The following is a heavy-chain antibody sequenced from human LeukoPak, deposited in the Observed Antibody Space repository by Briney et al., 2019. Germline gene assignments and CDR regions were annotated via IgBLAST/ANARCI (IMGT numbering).Heavy chain of an antibody. D-gene: IGHD2/OR15-2a*01. CDR2: ISGSGGST. CDR3: ARAIQYRFDP. V-gene: IGHV3-23*01. Sequence: GGSLRLSCAASGFTFSSYAMSWVRQAPGKGLEWVSGISGSGGSTYYADSVKGRFTSSRDNSKNTLYLQMNSLRAEDTAVYYCARAIQYRFDPWGQGTLVTVSS. CDR1: GFTFSSYA. J-gene: IGHJ5*02.